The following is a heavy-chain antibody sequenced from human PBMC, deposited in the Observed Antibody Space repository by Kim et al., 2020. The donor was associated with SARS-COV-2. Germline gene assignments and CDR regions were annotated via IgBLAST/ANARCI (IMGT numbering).Heavy chain of an antibody. J-gene: IGHJ3*02. Sequence: AVSVKGRFTISRDNAKNSLYLQMNSLRAEDTAVYYCARDALSIVVSGFDIWGQGTMVTVSS. V-gene: IGHV3-48*03. CDR3: ARDALSIVVSGFDI. D-gene: IGHD2-21*01.